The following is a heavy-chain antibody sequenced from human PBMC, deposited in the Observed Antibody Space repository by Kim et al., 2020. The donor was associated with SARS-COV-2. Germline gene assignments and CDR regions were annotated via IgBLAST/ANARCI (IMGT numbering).Heavy chain of an antibody. Sequence: GGSLRLSCAASGFTFSSYAMHWVRQAPGKGLEWVAIISYDGSNKNYADSVKGRFTISRDNSKNTLDLQMNSLRAEDTAVYYCARTYYYDSSGYSGQYYF. CDR1: GFTFSSYA. V-gene: IGHV3-30*04. J-gene: IGHJ4*01. D-gene: IGHD3-22*01. CDR3: ARTYYYDSSGYSGQYYF. CDR2: ISYDGSNK.